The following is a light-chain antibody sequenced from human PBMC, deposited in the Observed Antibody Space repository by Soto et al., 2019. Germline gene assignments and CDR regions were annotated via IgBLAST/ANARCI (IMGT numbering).Light chain of an antibody. CDR3: QVWDSRSEHWV. Sequence: SYELTQSPSVSVAPGQTARITCGGNKIGSKSVHWYQQKPGQAPVAVVYDDSDRPSGIPERFSGSNSGNKATLTISRVEAGDEADFYCQVWDSRSEHWVFGGGTKLTVL. J-gene: IGLJ3*02. CDR2: DDS. V-gene: IGLV3-21*02. CDR1: KIGSKS.